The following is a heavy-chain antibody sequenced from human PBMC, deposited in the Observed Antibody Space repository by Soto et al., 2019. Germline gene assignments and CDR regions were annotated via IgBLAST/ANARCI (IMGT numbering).Heavy chain of an antibody. CDR3: ARHRSRHYYVGY. J-gene: IGHJ4*02. V-gene: IGHV1-69*06. CDR2: IIPIFGTA. CDR1: GDTFSSYA. D-gene: IGHD3-10*01. Sequence: GASVKVSCKASGDTFSSYAISWVRQAPGQGLEWMGGIIPIFGTANYAQMFQGRVTITADKSTITAYMELSSLRSEDTARYYCARHRSRHYYVGYWGQGTLVTVS.